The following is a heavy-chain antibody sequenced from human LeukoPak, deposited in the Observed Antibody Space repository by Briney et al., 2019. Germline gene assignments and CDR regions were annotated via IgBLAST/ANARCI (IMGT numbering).Heavy chain of an antibody. J-gene: IGHJ4*02. V-gene: IGHV3-23*01. CDR3: AKGKRSSSWYAGSFDY. Sequence: GGSLRLSCAASGFTFSSYAMSWVRQAPGKGLEWVSAISGSGGSTYYADSVKGRFTISGDNSKNTLYLQMNSLRAEDTAVYYCAKGKRSSSWYAGSFDYWGQGTLVTVSS. D-gene: IGHD6-13*01. CDR2: ISGSGGST. CDR1: GFTFSSYA.